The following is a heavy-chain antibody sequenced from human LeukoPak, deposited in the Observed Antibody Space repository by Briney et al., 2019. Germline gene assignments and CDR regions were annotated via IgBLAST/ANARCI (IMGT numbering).Heavy chain of an antibody. V-gene: IGHV4-59*08. J-gene: IGHJ4*02. CDR2: IYYSGST. Sequence: SETLSLTCTVSGGSISSYYWSWIRQPPGKGLEWIGYIYYSGSTNYNPSLKSRVTISVDTSKNQFSLKLSSVTAADTAVYYCASLPYYYDRSGRDYWGQGTLVTVSS. CDR1: GGSISSYY. CDR3: ASLPYYYDRSGRDY. D-gene: IGHD3-22*01.